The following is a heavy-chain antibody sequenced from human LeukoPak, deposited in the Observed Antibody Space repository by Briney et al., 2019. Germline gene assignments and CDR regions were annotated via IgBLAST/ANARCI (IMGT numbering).Heavy chain of an antibody. CDR2: IYTSGST. CDR1: GGSISSGSYY. D-gene: IGHD3-22*01. V-gene: IGHV4-61*02. J-gene: IGHJ3*02. CDR3: ARDWGSDYDSSGYYYWRAFDI. Sequence: SETLSLTCTVSGGSISSGSYYWSWIRQPAGKGLEWIGRIYTSGSTNYNPSLKSRVTISVDTSKNQFSLKLSSVTAADTAVYYCARDWGSDYDSSGYYYWRAFDIWGQGTMVTVSS.